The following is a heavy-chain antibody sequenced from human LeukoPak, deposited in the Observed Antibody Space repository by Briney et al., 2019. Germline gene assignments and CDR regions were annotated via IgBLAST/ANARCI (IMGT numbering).Heavy chain of an antibody. V-gene: IGHV1-8*01. CDR1: GYTFTSYD. CDR3: ARSQGYCSGGSCLQGDWFDP. Sequence: ASVKVSCKASGYTFTSYDINWVRQATGQGLEWMGWMNPNSGNTGYAQKFQGRVTMTRNTSISTAYMELSSLRSEDTAVYYCARSQGYCSGGSCLQGDWFDPWGQGTLVTVSS. CDR2: MNPNSGNT. J-gene: IGHJ5*02. D-gene: IGHD2-15*01.